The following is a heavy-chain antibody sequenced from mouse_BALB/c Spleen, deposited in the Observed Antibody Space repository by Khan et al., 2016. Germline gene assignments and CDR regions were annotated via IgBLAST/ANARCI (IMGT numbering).Heavy chain of an antibody. J-gene: IGHJ3*01. Sequence: QVQLKESGPGLVAPSQSLSITCTVSGFSLTNSGVHWIRQPPGKGLEWLGVIWPGGSTDYNSALMSRLSITKDHSQHQVFLKMISLQTDDTAMYYCARDDQDYDAWFASWGQGTLVIVSA. V-gene: IGHV2-9*02. CDR3: ARDDQDYDAWFAS. CDR2: IWPGGST. CDR1: GFSLTNSG. D-gene: IGHD2-4*01.